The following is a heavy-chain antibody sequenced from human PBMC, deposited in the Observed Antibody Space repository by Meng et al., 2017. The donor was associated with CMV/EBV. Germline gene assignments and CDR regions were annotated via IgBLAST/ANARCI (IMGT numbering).Heavy chain of an antibody. J-gene: IGHJ6*02. CDR3: ARDLKPAAVVFWYYYGMDV. CDR1: GFTFSSYS. Sequence: GESLKISCAASGFTFSSYSMNWVRQAPGKGLEWVSYISSSSSTIYYAGSVKGRFTISRDNAKNSLYLQMNSLRAEDTAVYYCARDLKPAAVVFWYYYGMDVWGQGTTVTVSS. D-gene: IGHD2-2*01. V-gene: IGHV3-48*04. CDR2: ISSSSSTI.